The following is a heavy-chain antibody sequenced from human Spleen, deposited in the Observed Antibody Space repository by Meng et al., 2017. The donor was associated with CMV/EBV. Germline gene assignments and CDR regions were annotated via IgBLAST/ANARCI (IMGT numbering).Heavy chain of an antibody. CDR3: AKGFRWKYYYGMDV. J-gene: IGHJ6*02. V-gene: IGHV3-23*01. D-gene: IGHD1-1*01. CDR2: INGNGGST. Sequence: GESLKISCAASGFSFSSYAMSWVRQAPGKGLEWVSGINGNGGSTHYADSVKGRFTISRDNSKNTVYLQMNSLRAEDTAMYHCAKGFRWKYYYGMDVWGQGTTVTVSS. CDR1: GFSFSSYA.